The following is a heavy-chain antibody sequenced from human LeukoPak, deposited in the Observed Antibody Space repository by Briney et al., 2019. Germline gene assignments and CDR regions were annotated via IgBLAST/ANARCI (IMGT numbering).Heavy chain of an antibody. D-gene: IGHD5-18*01. Sequence: PGGSLRLSCAASGFTFSSYGMHWVRQAPGKGLEWVAFIRYDGSNKYYADSVKGRFTISRDNSKNTLYLQMNSLRAEDTAVYYCARTAMVDFDYWGQGTLVTVSS. CDR1: GFTFSSYG. CDR3: ARTAMVDFDY. V-gene: IGHV3-30*02. J-gene: IGHJ4*02. CDR2: IRYDGSNK.